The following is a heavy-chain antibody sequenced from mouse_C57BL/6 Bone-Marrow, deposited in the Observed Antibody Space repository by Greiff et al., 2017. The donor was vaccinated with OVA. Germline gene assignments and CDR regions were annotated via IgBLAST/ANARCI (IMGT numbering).Heavy chain of an antibody. V-gene: IGHV1-50*01. CDR3: ARSNWHWYFDV. D-gene: IGHD4-1*01. CDR1: GYTFTSYW. CDR2: IDPSDSYT. Sequence: QVQLQQPGAELVKPGASVKLSCKASGYTFTSYWMQWVKQRPGQGLEWIGEIDPSDSYTNYNQKFKGKATLTVDTSSSTAYMQLSSLTSEDSAVYYCARSNWHWYFDVWGTGTTVTVSS. J-gene: IGHJ1*03.